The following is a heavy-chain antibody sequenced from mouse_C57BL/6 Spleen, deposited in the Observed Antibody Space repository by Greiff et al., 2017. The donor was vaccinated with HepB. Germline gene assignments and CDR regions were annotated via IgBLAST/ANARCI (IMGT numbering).Heavy chain of an antibody. J-gene: IGHJ2*01. CDR3: ARNGQLSYFDY. D-gene: IGHD4-1*02. CDR1: GFTFSDYG. V-gene: IGHV5-17*01. Sequence: VQLKESGGGLVKPGGSLKLSCAASGFTFSDYGMHWVRQAPEKGLDWIAYISSGSTTIYYADTVKGRFTISRDNAKNTLFLQMTSLRSEDTAMYYCARNGQLSYFDYWGQGTTLTVSS. CDR2: ISSGSTTI.